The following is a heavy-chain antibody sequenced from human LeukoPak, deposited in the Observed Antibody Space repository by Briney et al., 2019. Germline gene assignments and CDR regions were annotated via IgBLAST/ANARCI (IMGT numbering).Heavy chain of an antibody. Sequence: PSETLSLTCTVSGGSISSYYWSWIRQPPGKGLEWIGYIYYSGSTNYNPSLKSRVTISVDTSKNQFSLKLSSVTAADTAVYYCARGGRSTVTNPGDEYFQHGGQGTLVTVSS. D-gene: IGHD4-17*01. CDR2: IYYSGST. V-gene: IGHV4-59*01. CDR1: GGSISSYY. CDR3: ARGGRSTVTNPGDEYFQH. J-gene: IGHJ1*01.